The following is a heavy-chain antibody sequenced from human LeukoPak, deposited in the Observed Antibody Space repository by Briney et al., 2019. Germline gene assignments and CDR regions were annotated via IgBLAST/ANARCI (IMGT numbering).Heavy chain of an antibody. J-gene: IGHJ3*02. CDR2: IYYSGTT. CDR3: ARHSRGYYDSTGYYYGSHAFDI. V-gene: IGHV4-39*01. Sequence: SETLSLTCTVSGGSIISSTYYWGWIRQPPGKGLEWIGSIYYSGTTYYNPSLKSRVTISVDMSRNQFSLKLSSVTAADTAVFHCARHSRGYYDSTGYYYGSHAFDIWGQGTMVTVSS. D-gene: IGHD3-22*01. CDR1: GGSIISSTYY.